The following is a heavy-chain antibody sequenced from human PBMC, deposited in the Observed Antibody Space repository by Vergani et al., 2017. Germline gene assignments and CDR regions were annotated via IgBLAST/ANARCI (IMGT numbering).Heavy chain of an antibody. V-gene: IGHV3-23*01. CDR2: ISGSGGST. CDR1: GFTFSSYA. J-gene: IGHJ4*02. Sequence: EVQLLESGGGLVQPGGSLRLSCAASGFTFSSYAMSWVRPAPGKGLEWVSAISGSGGSTYYADSVKGRFTISRDNSKNTLYLQMNSLRAEDTAVYYCAKESAAVAGSPKTRFDDWGQGTLVTVSS. CDR3: AKESAAVAGSPKTRFDD. D-gene: IGHD6-19*01.